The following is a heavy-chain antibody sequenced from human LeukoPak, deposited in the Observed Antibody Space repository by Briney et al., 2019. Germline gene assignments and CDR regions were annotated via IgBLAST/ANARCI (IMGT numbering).Heavy chain of an antibody. V-gene: IGHV4-61*08. CDR1: GGSISSGGYY. CDR2: IYYSGST. D-gene: IGHD3-10*01. J-gene: IGHJ6*03. CDR3: ARASWFYYMDV. Sequence: SETLSLTCTVSGGSISSGGYYWSWIRQHPGKGLEWIGYIYYSGSTNYNPSLKSRVTMSVDASEKQLSLKLSSVTAADTAVYYCARASWFYYMDVWGKGTTVTVSS.